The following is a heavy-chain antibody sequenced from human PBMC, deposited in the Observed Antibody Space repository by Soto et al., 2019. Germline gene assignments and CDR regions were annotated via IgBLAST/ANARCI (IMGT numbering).Heavy chain of an antibody. Sequence: PWGSLGLSCAASGYTFSSYAMTWVRQAPGKGLEWVSCITVSGDYTYYADSVKGRFTISRDNSKNTLYLQMNSRRAEDTAVYYCAKYYQVLTIEYFDYWRQGPLVTAS. V-gene: IGHV3-23*01. D-gene: IGHD3-10*01. CDR2: ITVSGDYT. CDR1: GYTFSSYA. J-gene: IGHJ4*02. CDR3: AKYYQVLTIEYFDY.